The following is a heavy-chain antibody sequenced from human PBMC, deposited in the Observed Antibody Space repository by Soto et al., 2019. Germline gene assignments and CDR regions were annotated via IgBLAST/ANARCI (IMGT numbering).Heavy chain of an antibody. V-gene: IGHV3-74*01. CDR2: INPDGSST. CDR3: ARSNWFDP. CDR1: GFTFSTYW. J-gene: IGHJ5*02. Sequence: EVQLVESGGGLVQPGGSLRISCAASGFTFSTYWMNWVRQAPGKGLVWVSRINPDGSSTDYADSVEGRFTISRDNAKNTLYLQMNSLSAEDTAVYYCARSNWFDPWGQGTLVTVSS.